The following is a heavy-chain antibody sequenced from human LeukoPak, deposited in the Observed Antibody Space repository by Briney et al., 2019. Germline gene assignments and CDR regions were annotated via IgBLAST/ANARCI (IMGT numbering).Heavy chain of an antibody. CDR2: IYTSGST. Sequence: PSETPSLTCTGSGGSISSYYWRWIRQPAGKGLEWIGRIYTSGSTSYNPSLKSRVTMSVDTSKNQFSLKLSSVTAADTAVYYCARDTITMVQGVWAFDIWGQGTMVTVSS. V-gene: IGHV4-4*07. D-gene: IGHD3-10*01. CDR1: GGSISSYY. J-gene: IGHJ3*02. CDR3: ARDTITMVQGVWAFDI.